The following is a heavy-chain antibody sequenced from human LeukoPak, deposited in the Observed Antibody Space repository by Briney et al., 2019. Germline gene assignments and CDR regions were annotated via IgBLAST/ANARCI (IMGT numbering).Heavy chain of an antibody. V-gene: IGHV3-23*01. Sequence: GASLRLSCAASGFTFSSYAMSWVRQAPGKGLEWVSTISVSGGSTYYADSVKGRFTISRDNSKNTLYLQMNSLRAEDTAVYYCAKAPRNSGYYYGHYFDYWGQGTLVTVSS. CDR3: AKAPRNSGYYYGHYFDY. J-gene: IGHJ4*02. CDR2: ISVSGGST. D-gene: IGHD3-22*01. CDR1: GFTFSSYA.